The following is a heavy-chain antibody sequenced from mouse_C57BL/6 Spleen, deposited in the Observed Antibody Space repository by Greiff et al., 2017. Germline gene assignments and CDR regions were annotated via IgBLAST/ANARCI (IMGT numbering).Heavy chain of an antibody. V-gene: IGHV1-19*01. J-gene: IGHJ1*03. D-gene: IGHD2-2*01. CDR1: GYTFTDYY. Sequence: VQLQQSGPVLVKPGASVKMSCKASGYTFTDYYMNWVKQSHGKSLEWIGVINPYNGGTSYNQKFKGKATLTVDKSSSTAYMELNSLTSEDSAVYYCARKGYDGYFDVWGTGTTVTVSS. CDR3: ARKGYDGYFDV. CDR2: INPYNGGT.